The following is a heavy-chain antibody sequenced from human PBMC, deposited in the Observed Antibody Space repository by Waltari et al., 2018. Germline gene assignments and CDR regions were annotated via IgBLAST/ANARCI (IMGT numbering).Heavy chain of an antibody. Sequence: EVQLVESGGGLVQPGGSLRLSCAASGFTFVSNWMHWVRQVPGKGLAWVAGTNEDGTFTTHADSVKGRFTISRDNAKNTLFLEMNGLRVEDTAVYYCVRDLAGVGGQWGQGTLVTVSA. CDR3: VRDLAGVGGQ. CDR1: GFTFVSNW. J-gene: IGHJ4*02. V-gene: IGHV3-74*01. D-gene: IGHD3-16*01. CDR2: TNEDGTFT.